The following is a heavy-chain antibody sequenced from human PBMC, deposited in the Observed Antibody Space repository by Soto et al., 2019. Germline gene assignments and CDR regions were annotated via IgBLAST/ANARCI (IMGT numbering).Heavy chain of an antibody. Sequence: PGGSLRLSCAASGFTFSSYAMTWVRQAPGKGLEWVSAINSAGSTFYADSVKGRFTISRDNSKNTLYLQMNSLRVEDTAMYYCVRENYYYGMDVWGQGTAVTVSS. CDR1: GFTFSSYA. CDR2: INSAGST. J-gene: IGHJ6*02. CDR3: VRENYYYGMDV. V-gene: IGHV3-66*01.